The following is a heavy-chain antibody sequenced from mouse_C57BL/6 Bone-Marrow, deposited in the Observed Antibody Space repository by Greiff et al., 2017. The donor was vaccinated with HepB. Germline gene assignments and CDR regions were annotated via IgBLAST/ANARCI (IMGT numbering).Heavy chain of an antibody. CDR3: AREGYYGSSLYYFDY. V-gene: IGHV1-64*01. Sequence: QVQLQQSGAELVKPGASVKLSCKASGYTFTSYWMHWVKQRPGQGLEWIGMIHPNSGSTNYNEKFKSKATLTVDKSSSTAYMQLSSLTSEDSAVYYCAREGYYGSSLYYFDYWGQGTTLTVSS. CDR2: IHPNSGST. J-gene: IGHJ2*01. D-gene: IGHD1-1*01. CDR1: GYTFTSYW.